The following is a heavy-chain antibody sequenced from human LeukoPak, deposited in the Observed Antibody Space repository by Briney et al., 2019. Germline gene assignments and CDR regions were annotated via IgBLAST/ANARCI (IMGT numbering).Heavy chain of an antibody. D-gene: IGHD6-6*01. CDR3: ARGGGYSSSSELPFDY. Sequence: PSETLSLTCTLPGGSISSSSYYWGWIRQPPGKGLEWIGSIYYSGSTYYNPSLKSRVTISVDTSKNQFSLKLSSVTAADTAVYYCARGGGYSSSSELPFDYWGQGTLVTVSS. V-gene: IGHV4-39*07. CDR1: GGSISSSSYY. J-gene: IGHJ4*02. CDR2: IYYSGST.